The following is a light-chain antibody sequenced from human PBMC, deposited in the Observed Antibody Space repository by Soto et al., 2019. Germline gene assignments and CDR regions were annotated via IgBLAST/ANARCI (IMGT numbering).Light chain of an antibody. CDR2: DAS. J-gene: IGKJ4*01. CDR3: QQRSNWPST. Sequence: EIVLTQSPATLSLSPGERATLSCRASQSVSSYLAWYQQKPGQAPRLLIYDASNRATGIPARFSGSGSGTEFTLTISSLEPDDFAFYYCQQRSNWPSTFGERTKVEIK. V-gene: IGKV3-11*01. CDR1: QSVSSY.